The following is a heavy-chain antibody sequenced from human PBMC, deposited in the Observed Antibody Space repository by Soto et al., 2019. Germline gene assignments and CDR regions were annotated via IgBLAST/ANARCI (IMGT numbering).Heavy chain of an antibody. J-gene: IGHJ5*02. D-gene: IGHD3-3*01. CDR2: IIPIVGTT. CDR3: ARAVLEYDFWSGSWFDP. CDR1: GGTFSSYA. Sequence: GASVKVSCKASGGTFSSYAISWVRQAPGQGLEWMGGIIPIVGTTTYAQKFQGRVTMTADESTSTVYMELSSLRSEDTAVYYCARAVLEYDFWSGSWFDPWGQGTLVTVSS. V-gene: IGHV1-69*13.